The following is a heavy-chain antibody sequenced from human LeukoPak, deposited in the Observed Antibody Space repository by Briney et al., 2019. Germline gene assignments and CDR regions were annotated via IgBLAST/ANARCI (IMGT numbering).Heavy chain of an antibody. Sequence: ASVKVSCKASGYTFTGYYMHWVRQAPGQGLEWMGWINPNSGGTNYAQKFQGRVTVTRNTSITTAYMELSSLRSEDTAVYYCAIKLSSGGYWGQGTLVTVSS. CDR2: INPNSGGT. V-gene: IGHV1-2*02. CDR3: AIKLSSGGY. D-gene: IGHD1-7*01. CDR1: GYTFTGYY. J-gene: IGHJ4*02.